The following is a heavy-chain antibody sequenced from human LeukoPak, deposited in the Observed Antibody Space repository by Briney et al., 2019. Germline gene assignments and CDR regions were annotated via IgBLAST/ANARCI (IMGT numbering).Heavy chain of an antibody. CDR2: IYSGGST. D-gene: IGHD6-13*01. Sequence: GGSLRLSCAASGFTVSSNYMSWVRQAPGKGLEWVSVIYSGGSTYYADSVKGRFTISRDNSKNTLYLQMNSLRAEDTAVYYCAKFPIAAAGKGDWFDPWGQGTLVTVSS. CDR3: AKFPIAAAGKGDWFDP. CDR1: GFTVSSNY. J-gene: IGHJ5*02. V-gene: IGHV3-53*01.